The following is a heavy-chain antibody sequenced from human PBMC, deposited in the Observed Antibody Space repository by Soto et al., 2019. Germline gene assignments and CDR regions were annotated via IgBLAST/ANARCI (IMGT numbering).Heavy chain of an antibody. CDR3: ARDQAYSGYDC. J-gene: IGHJ4*02. CDR2: ISYDGSNK. CDR1: GFTFSSYA. V-gene: IGHV3-30-3*01. D-gene: IGHD5-12*01. Sequence: ESGGGVVQPGRSLRLSCAASGFTFSSYAMHWVRQAPGKGLEWVAVISYDGSNKYYADSVKGRFTISRDNSKNTLYLQMNSLRAEDTAVYYCARDQAYSGYDCWGQGTLVTVSS.